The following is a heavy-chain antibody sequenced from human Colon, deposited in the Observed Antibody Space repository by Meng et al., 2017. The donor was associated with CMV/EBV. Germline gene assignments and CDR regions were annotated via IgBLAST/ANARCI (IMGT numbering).Heavy chain of an antibody. D-gene: IGHD6-6*01. V-gene: IGHV5-51*01. CDR1: GYSFATYW. J-gene: IGHJ4*02. CDR3: ARRLDDSSPDY. CDR2: IYPDDSDT. Sequence: KVSCKVSGYSFATYWIGWVRQMPGKGLEWMGIIYPDDSDTRYSPSFQGRVTISADKFISTAYLQWSSLKASDTAMYYCARRLDDSSPDYWGQGTLVTVSS.